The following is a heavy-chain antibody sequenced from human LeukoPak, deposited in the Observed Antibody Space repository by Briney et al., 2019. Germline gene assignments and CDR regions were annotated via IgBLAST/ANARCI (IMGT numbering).Heavy chain of an antibody. J-gene: IGHJ3*02. V-gene: IGHV1-2*06. D-gene: IGHD2-2*01. Sequence: ASVKVSCKASGYTFTGYYMHWVRQAPGQGLEWMGRINPNSGGTSYAQKFQGRVTMTRDTSISTAYMELNRLRSDDTAVYYCARADCSTTSCLDAFDIWGQGTMVTVSS. CDR1: GYTFTGYY. CDR2: INPNSGGT. CDR3: ARADCSTTSCLDAFDI.